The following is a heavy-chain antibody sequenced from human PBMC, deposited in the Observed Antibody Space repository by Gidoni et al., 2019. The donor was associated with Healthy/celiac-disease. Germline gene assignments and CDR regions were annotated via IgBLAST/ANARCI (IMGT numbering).Heavy chain of an antibody. CDR1: GGTFSSYA. V-gene: IGHV1-69*01. CDR3: AREGLLEVVAASFYY. J-gene: IGHJ4*02. CDR2: IITIFGTA. D-gene: IGHD2-15*01. Sequence: QVQLVQSGAEVKKPGSSVKVSCKASGGTFSSYAISWVRQALGQGLEWMGGIITIFGTANYAQKFQGRVTITADESTSTAYMELSSLRSEDAAVYYCAREGLLEVVAASFYYWGQGTLVTVSS.